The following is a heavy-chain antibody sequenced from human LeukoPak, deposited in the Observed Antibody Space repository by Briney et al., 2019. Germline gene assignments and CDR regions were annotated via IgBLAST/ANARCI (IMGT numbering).Heavy chain of an antibody. J-gene: IGHJ6*04. CDR2: ISSSGSTI. Sequence: GGSLRLSCAASAFTFSSYSMNWVRQAPGKGLEWVSYISSSGSTIYYADSVKGRFTISGDNAKNSLYLQMNSLRAEDTAVYYCAELGITMIGGVWGKGTTVTISS. CDR1: AFTFSSYS. CDR3: AELGITMIGGV. V-gene: IGHV3-48*04. D-gene: IGHD3-10*02.